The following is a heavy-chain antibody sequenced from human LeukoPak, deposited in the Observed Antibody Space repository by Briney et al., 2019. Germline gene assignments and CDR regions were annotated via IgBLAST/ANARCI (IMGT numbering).Heavy chain of an antibody. CDR1: GGTLSSYA. D-gene: IGHD1-26*01. CDR2: IIPIFGTA. J-gene: IGHJ3*02. CDR3: AREVGAISGNAFDI. V-gene: IGHV1-69*13. Sequence: SVKVSCKASGGTLSSYAISWVRQAPGQGLEWMGGIIPIFGTANYAQKFQGRVTITADESTSTAYMELSSLRSEDTAVYYCAREVGAISGNAFDIWGQGTMVTVSS.